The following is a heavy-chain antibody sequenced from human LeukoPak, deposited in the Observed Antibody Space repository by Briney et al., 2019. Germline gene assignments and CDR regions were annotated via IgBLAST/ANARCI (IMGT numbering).Heavy chain of an antibody. J-gene: IGHJ4*02. D-gene: IGHD2-2*01. V-gene: IGHV3-30*02. CDR1: GFTFSNYA. CDR3: VNWSQNCIGSKCYDYYFEY. CDR2: IRFDGTDT. Sequence: GGSLTLSCAASGFTFSNYAMHWVRQAPGEGLEWVTFIRFDGTDTYYSNSVKGRLTVSRDNSKNTLFLQMNSLRPEGTAMYYCVNWSQNCIGSKCYDYYFEYWGQGTLVTVSS.